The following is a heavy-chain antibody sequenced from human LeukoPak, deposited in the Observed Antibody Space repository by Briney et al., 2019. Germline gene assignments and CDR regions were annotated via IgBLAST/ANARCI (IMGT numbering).Heavy chain of an antibody. D-gene: IGHD3-9*01. CDR3: SKWGDYDGLACYFCSDC. CDR1: GFIFSNYA. V-gene: IGHV3-23*01. CDR2: ITGSGGTT. J-gene: IGHJ4*02. Sequence: GGSLRLSCAASGFIFSNYAMSWVRQAPGKGLEWVSAITGSGGTTWYADSVKGHFIISRDNSKNTLYLQMNSLGAEDTAVYYFSKWGDYDGLACYFCSDCWGQGTLVTGSS.